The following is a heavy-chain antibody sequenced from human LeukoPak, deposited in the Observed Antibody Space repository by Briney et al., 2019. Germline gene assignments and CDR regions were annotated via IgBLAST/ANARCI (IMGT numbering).Heavy chain of an antibody. CDR2: INPKSGGT. J-gene: IGHJ4*02. CDR3: ASFQLLRDSLFDY. Sequence: ASVKVSCKASGHTFTGYYMHWVRQAPGQGLEWMGWINPKSGGTNYARKFQDRVTMTRDTSISTAYMELSRLRSDDTAVYYCASFQLLRDSLFDYWGQGTLVTVSS. CDR1: GHTFTGYY. D-gene: IGHD5-12*01. V-gene: IGHV1-2*02.